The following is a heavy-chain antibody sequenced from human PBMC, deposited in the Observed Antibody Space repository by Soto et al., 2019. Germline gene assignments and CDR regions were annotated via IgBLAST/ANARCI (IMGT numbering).Heavy chain of an antibody. Sequence: QVQLVQSGAEVKEPGASVTVSCKASGYTFKSYAVMWVRKAPGQGLEWMGWISGHNGKADYAENFHGRVIMTTDTSTATASMDLRGLRSDDTAVYYCARKGYIGNFAMDVWGQGTTFTVSS. CDR1: GYTFKSYA. V-gene: IGHV1-18*04. CDR3: ARKGYIGNFAMDV. J-gene: IGHJ6*02. CDR2: ISGHNGKA. D-gene: IGHD5-12*01.